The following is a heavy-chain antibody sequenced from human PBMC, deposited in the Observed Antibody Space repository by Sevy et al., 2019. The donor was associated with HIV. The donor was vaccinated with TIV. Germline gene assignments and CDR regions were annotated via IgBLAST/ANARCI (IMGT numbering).Heavy chain of an antibody. CDR1: GGSMNNYY. V-gene: IGHV4-59*08. CDR2: IYYSGST. J-gene: IGHJ4*01. CDR3: ARLQLGTTDDIATRRWYFDY. D-gene: IGHD6-6*01. Sequence: SETLSLTCTVSGGSMNNYYWSWIRRSPGKGLEWIGYIYYSGSTDYIPSLKSRVTISVDTSKNRFFLQLRSVTAADTAVYYGARLQLGTTDDIATRRWYFDYWGHGTLVTVSS.